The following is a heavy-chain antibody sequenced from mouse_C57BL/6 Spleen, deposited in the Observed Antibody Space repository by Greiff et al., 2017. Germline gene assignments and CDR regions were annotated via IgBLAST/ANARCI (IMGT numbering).Heavy chain of an antibody. CDR1: GFTFSNYW. J-gene: IGHJ3*01. Sequence: EVKLMESGGGLVQPGGSMKLSCVASGFTFSNYWMNWVRQSPEKGLEWVAQIRLKSDNYATHYAESVKGRFTISRDDSKSSVYLQMNNLRAEDTGIYYCTKLGREGFAYWGQGTLVTVSA. D-gene: IGHD4-1*01. CDR3: TKLGREGFAY. CDR2: IRLKSDNYAT. V-gene: IGHV6-3*01.